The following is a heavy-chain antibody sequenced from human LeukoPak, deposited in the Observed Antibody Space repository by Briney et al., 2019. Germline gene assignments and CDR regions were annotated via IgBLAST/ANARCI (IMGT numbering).Heavy chain of an antibody. CDR3: ANDRDAAAVAWFHS. D-gene: IGHD6-13*01. Sequence: PGGSLRLSCAASGFTFSNYAMSWVRQAPGEGLEWVSAITASGGSTYYADSVKGRFTISRYNSNNTLYLQMNSLRADDTHVYYCANDRDAAAVAWFHSWRRATLLTVST. CDR2: ITASGGST. CDR1: GFTFSNYA. J-gene: IGHJ5*01. V-gene: IGHV3-23*01.